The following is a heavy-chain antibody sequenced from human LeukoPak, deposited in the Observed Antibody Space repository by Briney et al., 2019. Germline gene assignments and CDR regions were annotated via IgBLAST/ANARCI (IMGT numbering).Heavy chain of an antibody. Sequence: ASVKVSCKASGYTFISHGISWLRQAPGQGPEWMGWISTYNGITNYAQKVQDKITVTRDTSTSTVYMDLRSLRSDDTAVYYCARNLDGTTTAFDYWGQGTLVTVSS. CDR1: GYTFISHG. V-gene: IGHV1-18*01. J-gene: IGHJ4*02. CDR2: ISTYNGIT. CDR3: ARNLDGTTTAFDY. D-gene: IGHD1/OR15-1a*01.